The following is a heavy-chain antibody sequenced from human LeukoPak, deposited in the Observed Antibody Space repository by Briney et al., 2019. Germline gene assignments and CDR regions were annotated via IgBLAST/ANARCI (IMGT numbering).Heavy chain of an antibody. CDR2: IYPGDSDT. V-gene: IGHV5-51*01. CDR1: GYSFTSYW. D-gene: IGHD6-19*01. CDR3: ASKRLVSGFGFDY. J-gene: IGHJ4*02. Sequence: GESLKISCKGAGYSFTSYWIGWVRQMPGKGLEWMGIIYPGDSDTRYSPSFQGQVTISADKSISTAYLQWSSLKASDTAMYYCASKRLVSGFGFDYWGQGTLVTVSS.